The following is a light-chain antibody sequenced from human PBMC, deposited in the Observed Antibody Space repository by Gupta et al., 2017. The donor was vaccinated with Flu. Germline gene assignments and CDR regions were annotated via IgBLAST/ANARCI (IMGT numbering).Light chain of an antibody. V-gene: IGLV3-1*01. J-gene: IGLJ1*01. CDR2: QDS. CDR3: QTWDNSTGV. Sequence: SYQLTQPPPLSVSPGQTASLSRSGDKLGDKSACWYQQKPGRSPVLVIVQDSKRPSGIPERFSGSNSGNTATLTISGTQAMDEADYYCQTWDNSTGVFGTGTKVTVL. CDR1: KLGDKS.